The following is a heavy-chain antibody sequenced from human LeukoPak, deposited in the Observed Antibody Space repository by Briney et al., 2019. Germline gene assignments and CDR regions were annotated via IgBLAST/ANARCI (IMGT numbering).Heavy chain of an antibody. CDR2: ISPHSGNT. J-gene: IGHJ3*02. CDR1: GYTFSNYG. V-gene: IGHV1-18*01. CDR3: ASDSMGVSSGYYRENTFDI. Sequence: GASVKVSCKASGYTFSNYGISWVRQAPGPGLEWMGWISPHSGNTNYAQNLRGRVTMTTDTSTSTAYMELRSLTSDDTAMYYCASDSMGVSSGYYRENTFDIWGQGTMVTVSS. D-gene: IGHD6-19*01.